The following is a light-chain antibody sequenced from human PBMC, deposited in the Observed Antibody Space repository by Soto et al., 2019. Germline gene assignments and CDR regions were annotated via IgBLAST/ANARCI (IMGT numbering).Light chain of an antibody. J-gene: IGLJ1*01. CDR3: QSYDYSLSGYV. CDR2: ANT. V-gene: IGLV1-40*01. CDR1: SSNIGAGSD. Sequence: QSVLTQPPSVSGAPGQRGTISCTGSSSNIGAGSDVHWYQQLPGTVPKLLIFANTNRPSRVPDRFSASKSGTSASLAITGLQADDEADYYCQSYDYSLSGYVFGTGTKVTVL.